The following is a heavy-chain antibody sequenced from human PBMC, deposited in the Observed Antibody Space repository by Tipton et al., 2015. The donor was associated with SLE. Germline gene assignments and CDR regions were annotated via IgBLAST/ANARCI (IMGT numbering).Heavy chain of an antibody. CDR1: GFTFSSYE. J-gene: IGHJ3*02. CDR3: ARDGLDAFDI. V-gene: IGHV3-48*03. Sequence: SLRLSCAASGFTFSSYEMNWVRQAPGKGLEWASYISSSGSTIYYADSVKGRSTISRDNSKNTLYLQMNSLRAEDTAVYYCARDGLDAFDIWGQGTVVTVSS. D-gene: IGHD6-19*01. CDR2: ISSSGSTI.